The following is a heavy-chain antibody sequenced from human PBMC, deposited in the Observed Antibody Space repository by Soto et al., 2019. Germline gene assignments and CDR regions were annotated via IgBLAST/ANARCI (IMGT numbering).Heavy chain of an antibody. D-gene: IGHD5-18*01. J-gene: IGHJ4*02. CDR3: ARDSIHLSPYFDY. CDR1: WYTFTSYY. CDR2: SNPSGRTT. V-gene: IGHV1-46*01. Sequence: AASVKVSCKASWYTFTSYYMHWVRQAPGQGLEWMGVSNPSGRTTNYAQNFQGRGTMTWDTATSTVYMEMSSLRSEDTAVYYCARDSIHLSPYFDYWGQGTRVTVSS.